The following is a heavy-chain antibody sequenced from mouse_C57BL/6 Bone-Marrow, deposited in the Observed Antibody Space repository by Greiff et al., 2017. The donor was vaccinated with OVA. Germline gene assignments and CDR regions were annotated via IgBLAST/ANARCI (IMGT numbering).Heavy chain of an antibody. Sequence: DVMLVESGPGLAKPSQTLSLTCSVTGYSITSDYWNWIRKFPGNKLEYMGYISYSGSTYYNPSLKSRISITRDTSKNQYYLQLNSVTTEDTATYYCARSYGSSHWYFDVWGTGTTVTVSS. CDR2: ISYSGST. CDR1: GYSITSDY. CDR3: ARSYGSSHWYFDV. J-gene: IGHJ1*03. V-gene: IGHV3-8*01. D-gene: IGHD1-1*01.